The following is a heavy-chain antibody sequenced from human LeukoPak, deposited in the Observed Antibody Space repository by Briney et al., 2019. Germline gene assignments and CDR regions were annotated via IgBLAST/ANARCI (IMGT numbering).Heavy chain of an antibody. D-gene: IGHD6-6*01. CDR2: IIPIFGTA. CDR3: ARGLPYSSSPQDY. V-gene: IGHV1-69*13. J-gene: IGHJ4*02. CDR1: GYTFTGYY. Sequence: SVKVSCKASGYTFTGYYMHWVRQAPGQGLEWMGGIIPIFGTANYAQKFQGRVTITADESTSTAYMELSSLRSEDTAVYYCARGLPYSSSPQDYWGQGTLVTVSS.